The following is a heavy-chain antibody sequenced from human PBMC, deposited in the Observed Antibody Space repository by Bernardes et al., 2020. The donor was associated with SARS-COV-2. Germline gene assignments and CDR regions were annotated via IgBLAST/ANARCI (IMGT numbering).Heavy chain of an antibody. Sequence: GRSLRRSCAASGFTFRSYAMSWVRQAPGKGLEWVSAISGSGGSTYYADSVKGRFTISRDNSKNTLYLQMNSLRAEDTAVYYCAKEGRYCSGGSCSVDYWGQGALVTVSS. D-gene: IGHD2-15*01. CDR2: ISGSGGST. CDR3: AKEGRYCSGGSCSVDY. V-gene: IGHV3-23*01. J-gene: IGHJ4*02. CDR1: GFTFRSYA.